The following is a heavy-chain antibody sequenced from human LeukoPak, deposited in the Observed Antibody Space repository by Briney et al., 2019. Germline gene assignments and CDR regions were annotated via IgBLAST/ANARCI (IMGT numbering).Heavy chain of an antibody. V-gene: IGHV3-21*01. CDR1: GFTFSSYA. Sequence: GGSLRLSCAASGFTFSSYAMNWVRRAPGKGLEWVSSISSSSSYIYYADSVKGRFTISRDNAKNSLYLQMNSLRAEDTAVYYCAELGITMIGGVWGKGTTVTISS. J-gene: IGHJ6*04. CDR3: AELGITMIGGV. CDR2: ISSSSSYI. D-gene: IGHD3-10*02.